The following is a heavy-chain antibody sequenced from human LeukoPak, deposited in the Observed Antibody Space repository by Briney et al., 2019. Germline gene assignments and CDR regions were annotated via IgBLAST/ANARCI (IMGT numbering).Heavy chain of an antibody. J-gene: IGHJ4*02. CDR2: ISSSGSTI. Sequence: PGGSLRLSCAASGFTFSDYYISWIRQAPGKGLEWVSYISSSGSTIYYADSVKGRFTISRDNAKNSLYLQMNSLRAEDTAVYYCARDEAYYYDSSGYDYWGQGTLVTVSS. CDR3: ARDEAYYYDSSGYDY. V-gene: IGHV3-11*01. CDR1: GFTFSDYY. D-gene: IGHD3-22*01.